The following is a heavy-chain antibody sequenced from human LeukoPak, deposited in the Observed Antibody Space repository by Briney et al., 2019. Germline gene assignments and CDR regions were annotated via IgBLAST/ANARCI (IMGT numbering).Heavy chain of an antibody. D-gene: IGHD3-16*02. Sequence: SETLSHTCTVSGGSISSYYWSWIRQPPGKGLEWIGYIYYSGSTNYNPSLKSRVTISVDTSKYQFSLKLSSVTAADTAVYYCARPYRYYLGAFDIWGQGTMVTVSS. J-gene: IGHJ3*02. CDR1: GGSISSYY. V-gene: IGHV4-59*01. CDR3: ARPYRYYLGAFDI. CDR2: IYYSGST.